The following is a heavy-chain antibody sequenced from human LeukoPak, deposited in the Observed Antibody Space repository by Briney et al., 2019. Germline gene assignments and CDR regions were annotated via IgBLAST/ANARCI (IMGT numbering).Heavy chain of an antibody. CDR1: GFTFSSYA. D-gene: IGHD2-15*01. CDR2: ISGSGGST. CDR3: ARYGSGAIAGYFQH. V-gene: IGHV3-23*01. Sequence: GGSLRLSCAASGFTFSSYAMSWVRQAPGKGLEWVSAISGSGGSTYYADSAKGRFTISRDNAKNSLYLQMNSLRAEDTAVYYCARYGSGAIAGYFQHWGQGTLVTVSS. J-gene: IGHJ1*01.